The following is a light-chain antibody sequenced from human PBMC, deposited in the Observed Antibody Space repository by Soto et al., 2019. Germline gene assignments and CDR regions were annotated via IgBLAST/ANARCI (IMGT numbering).Light chain of an antibody. CDR1: SSDIGAYNS. V-gene: IGLV2-14*01. CDR2: QVS. CDR3: LSKTSTISYV. Sequence: QSVLTQPASVSGSPGQSITISCTGTSSDIGAYNSVSWYQHHPGKAPKLIVFQVSFRPSAVSDRFSGSKSDNTASLTISGLQTEDEADYYCLSKTSTISYVFGTGTKVTVL. J-gene: IGLJ1*01.